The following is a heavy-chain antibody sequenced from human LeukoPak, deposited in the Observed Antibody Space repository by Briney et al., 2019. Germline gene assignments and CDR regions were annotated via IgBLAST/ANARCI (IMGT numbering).Heavy chain of an antibody. J-gene: IGHJ4*02. V-gene: IGHV3-7*01. Sequence: QAGGSLRLSCAASGFTFSSYWMSWVRQAPGKGLEWVANIKQDGSEKYYVDSVKGRFTISRDNAKNSLYLQMNSLRAEDTAVYYCARDRIQLWSSFFDYWGQGTLVTVSS. CDR1: GFTFSSYW. D-gene: IGHD5-18*01. CDR3: ARDRIQLWSSFFDY. CDR2: IKQDGSEK.